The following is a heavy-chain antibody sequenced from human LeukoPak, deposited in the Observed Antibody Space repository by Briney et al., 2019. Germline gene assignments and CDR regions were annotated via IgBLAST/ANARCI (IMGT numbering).Heavy chain of an antibody. V-gene: IGHV4-39*07. CDR3: ATEALYGSGSYPRSPSDY. Sequence: SETLSLTCTVSGGSISSNNYCWGWIRQPPGKGLEWIGSIYCSGSTYYNPSLKSRVTISVDRSKNQFSLKLSSVTAADTAVYYCATEALYGSGSYPRSPSDYWGQGTLVTVSS. D-gene: IGHD3-10*01. CDR1: GGSISSNNYC. J-gene: IGHJ4*02. CDR2: IYCSGST.